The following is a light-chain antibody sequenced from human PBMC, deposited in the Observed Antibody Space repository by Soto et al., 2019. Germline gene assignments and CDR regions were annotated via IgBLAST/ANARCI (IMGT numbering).Light chain of an antibody. J-gene: IGLJ1*01. Sequence: QSALTQPASVSGSPGQSITISCTGTSSDVGSYNLVSWYQQHPGKAPKLMIYEGSKRPSGVSNRFSGSKSGNTAFLTISGLQAEDEADYYCCSYAGSSTFYVFGTGTQLTVL. CDR2: EGS. V-gene: IGLV2-23*01. CDR1: SSDVGSYNL. CDR3: CSYAGSSTFYV.